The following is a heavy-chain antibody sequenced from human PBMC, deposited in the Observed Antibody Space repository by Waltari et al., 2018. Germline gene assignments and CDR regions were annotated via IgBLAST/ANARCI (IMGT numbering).Heavy chain of an antibody. J-gene: IGHJ4*02. CDR2: ISGSGGST. CDR1: GFTFSSYA. D-gene: IGHD3-10*01. CDR3: AKDVAATGEGY. V-gene: IGHV3-23*01. Sequence: EVQLLESGGGLVQPGGSLRLYCAASGFTFSSYAMRWVRQAPGKGLEWVSAISGSGGSTYYADSVKGRFTISRDNSKNTLYLQMNSLRAEDTAVYYCAKDVAATGEGYWGQGTLVTVSS.